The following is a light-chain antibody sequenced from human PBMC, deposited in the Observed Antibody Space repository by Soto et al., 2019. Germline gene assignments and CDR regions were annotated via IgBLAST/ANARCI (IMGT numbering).Light chain of an antibody. Sequence: QLTQSPSSLSASVGETVTITCRASQDISHYVAWYQQKPGRAPKVLIYEASTLQTGVPSRCSGSASGTIFTLTISSLQPEDFATYYCQQIKTFLPLTFGGGTKVEIK. CDR1: QDISHY. V-gene: IGKV1-9*01. CDR3: QQIKTFLPLT. CDR2: EAS. J-gene: IGKJ4*01.